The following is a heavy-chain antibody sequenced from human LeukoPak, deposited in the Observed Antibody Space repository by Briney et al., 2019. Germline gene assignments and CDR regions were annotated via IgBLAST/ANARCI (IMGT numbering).Heavy chain of an antibody. CDR2: INPSGST. V-gene: IGHV4-34*01. D-gene: IGHD3-22*01. CDR3: ARGRHDITMIVVVMTSVSYYLDV. Sequence: SETLSLTCAVYGGSFSGYHWTWIRQSPGKGLEWIGDINPSGSTYYNPSLKSRLTISVDTFKNQFSLKLRSVTAADTAVYYCARGRHDITMIVVVMTSVSYYLDVWGKGTTVTVS. J-gene: IGHJ6*03. CDR1: GGSFSGYH.